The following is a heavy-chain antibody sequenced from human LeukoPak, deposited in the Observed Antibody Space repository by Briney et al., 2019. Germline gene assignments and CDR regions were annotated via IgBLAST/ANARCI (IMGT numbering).Heavy chain of an antibody. CDR3: ASAAGDGYQGYFDY. CDR1: GSTFSSYG. Sequence: GGSLRLSCAASGSTFSSYGMHWVRQAPGKGLEWVAVISYDGSNKYYADSVKGRFTISRDNSKNTLYLQMNSLRAEDTAVYYCASAAGDGYQGYFDYWGQGTLVTVSS. J-gene: IGHJ4*02. V-gene: IGHV3-30*03. CDR2: ISYDGSNK. D-gene: IGHD5-24*01.